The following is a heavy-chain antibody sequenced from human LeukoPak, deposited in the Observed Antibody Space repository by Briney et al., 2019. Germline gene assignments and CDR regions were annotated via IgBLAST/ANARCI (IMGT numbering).Heavy chain of an antibody. Sequence: ASVKVSCKPSGYTFIDYYIHWVRLAPGQGPEWMGRINPNNGGANYAPRFQGRVTMTRDTSIDMAYMELSKLKSDDSAVYYCAREDSGGYGMDVWGQGTTVAVSS. D-gene: IGHD6-19*01. CDR2: INPNNGGA. CDR3: AREDSGGYGMDV. J-gene: IGHJ6*02. CDR1: GYTFIDYY. V-gene: IGHV1-2*06.